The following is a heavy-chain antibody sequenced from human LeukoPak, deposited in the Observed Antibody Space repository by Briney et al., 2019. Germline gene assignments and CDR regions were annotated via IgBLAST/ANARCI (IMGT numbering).Heavy chain of an antibody. V-gene: IGHV4-59*08. Sequence: PSETLSLTCTVSGGSISSYYWSWIRQPPGKGLEWIGYIYYSGSTNYNPSLKSRVTISVDTSKNQFSLKLSSVTAADTAVYYCARLPIVGASSVYWGQGTLVTVSS. CDR3: ARLPIVGASSVY. CDR2: IYYSGST. D-gene: IGHD1-26*01. CDR1: GGSISSYY. J-gene: IGHJ4*02.